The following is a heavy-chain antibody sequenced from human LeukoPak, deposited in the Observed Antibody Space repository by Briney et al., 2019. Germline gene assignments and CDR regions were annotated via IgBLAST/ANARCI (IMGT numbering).Heavy chain of an antibody. CDR2: INIISSEI. V-gene: IGHV3-48*01. Sequence: GGSLRLSCAASGFTFSSYSMNWVRQAPGKGLEWVSYINIISSEIYYGDSVKGRFTISTDNAKNSVYLQMNSLRVEDTAVYYCARDKSVGASPLDYWGQGILVTVSS. CDR3: ARDKSVGASPLDY. CDR1: GFTFSSYS. D-gene: IGHD1-26*01. J-gene: IGHJ4*02.